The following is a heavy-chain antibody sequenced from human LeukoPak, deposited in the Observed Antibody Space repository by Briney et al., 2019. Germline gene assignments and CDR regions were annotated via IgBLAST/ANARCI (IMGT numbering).Heavy chain of an antibody. D-gene: IGHD4-17*01. CDR3: ARRRYAYGDYVY. CDR2: IYHSGST. V-gene: IGHV4-38-2*02. Sequence: SETLSLTCTVSGYSISSGYYWGWIRQPPGKGLEWIGSIYHSGSTYYNPSLKSRVTISVDTSKNQFSLNLTSLTAADTAMYYCARRRYAYGDYVYWSQGTLVTVSS. CDR1: GYSISSGYY. J-gene: IGHJ4*02.